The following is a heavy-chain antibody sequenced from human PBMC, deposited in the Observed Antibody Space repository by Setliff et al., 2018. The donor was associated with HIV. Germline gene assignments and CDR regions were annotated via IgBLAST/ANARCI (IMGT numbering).Heavy chain of an antibody. Sequence: SQTLSLPCAISGDSVSSNTAAWNWIRQSPLRGLEWLGRTYFRSKWYFDYAVSVKSRIIINPDTSKNQFSLHLNSVTPDDTAVYYCARGSYGSVLLWGQGTLVTVSS. V-gene: IGHV6-1*01. J-gene: IGHJ4*02. CDR3: ARGSYGSVLL. CDR1: GDSVSSNTAA. CDR2: TYFRSKWYF. D-gene: IGHD6-19*01.